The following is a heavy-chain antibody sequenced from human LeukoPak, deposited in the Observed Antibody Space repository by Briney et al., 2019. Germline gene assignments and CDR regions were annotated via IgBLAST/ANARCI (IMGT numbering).Heavy chain of an antibody. V-gene: IGHV3-74*01. CDR1: EFTFSTYW. CDR2: IKGDGGT. Sequence: TGGSLRLSCAASEFTFSTYWMHWVRQAPGKGLVWVSRIKGDGGTNYADSVKGRFTISRDNAKKTVSLQMNSLRPEDTGVYYCARAPSEIGGYYPEYFRHWGQGTLVTVSS. J-gene: IGHJ1*01. CDR3: ARAPSEIGGYYPEYFRH. D-gene: IGHD3-22*01.